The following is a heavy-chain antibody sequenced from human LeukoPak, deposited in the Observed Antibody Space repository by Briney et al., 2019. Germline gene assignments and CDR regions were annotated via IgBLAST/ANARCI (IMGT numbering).Heavy chain of an antibody. Sequence: PGGSLRLSCAASGFIFSSYGIHWVRQAPGKGLEWVAFIRYDGSNQYYADSVKGRFTISRDNSKNTLYLQMNSLRGEDTAVYYCAREKEGYCSRTSCYLDYYYYYMDVWGKGTTVTISS. CDR1: GFIFSSYG. D-gene: IGHD2-2*01. CDR3: AREKEGYCSRTSCYLDYYYYYMDV. CDR2: IRYDGSNQ. V-gene: IGHV3-30*02. J-gene: IGHJ6*03.